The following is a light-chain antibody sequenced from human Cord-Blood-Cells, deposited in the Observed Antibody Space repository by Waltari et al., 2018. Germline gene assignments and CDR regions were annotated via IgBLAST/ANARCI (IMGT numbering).Light chain of an antibody. CDR3: QSYDSSLREV. Sequence: QSVLTQPPSVSGAPGQRVTISCTGSSSNIGAGYDVHWYQQLPGTGPKPLIYGNSNRPSGVPDRFSGSKSGTSASLAITGLQAEDEADYYCQSYDSSLREVFGGGTKLTVL. CDR1: SSNIGAGYD. J-gene: IGLJ2*01. V-gene: IGLV1-40*01. CDR2: GNS.